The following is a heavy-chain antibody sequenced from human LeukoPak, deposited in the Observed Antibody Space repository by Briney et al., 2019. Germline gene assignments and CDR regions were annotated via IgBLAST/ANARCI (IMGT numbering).Heavy chain of an antibody. V-gene: IGHV3-9*01. CDR3: VKDLRLDLHLDTFHI. CDR1: GFNLDDYA. J-gene: IGHJ3*02. Sequence: PGRSPRLSCAASGFNLDDYAMHWVRQAPGKGLEWVSSISWDSGSSVYVDSVKGRFTISRDNAKNSLYLQMDSLTPEDSALYYCVKDLRLDLHLDTFHIWGRGTRVTVSS. D-gene: IGHD1-1*01. CDR2: ISWDSGSS.